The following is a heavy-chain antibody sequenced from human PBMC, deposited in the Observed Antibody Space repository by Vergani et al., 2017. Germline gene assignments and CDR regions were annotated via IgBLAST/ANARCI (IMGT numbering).Heavy chain of an antibody. D-gene: IGHD3-22*01. CDR1: GYIFNSYY. CDR2: IIPILGTA. CDR3: ATFYYDTSGYYRFFDY. Sequence: QVQLVQSGAAVKKPGASVKLSCKSSGYIFNSYYIHWVRQAPGQGLKWMGGIIPILGTANYAQNFQGRVTITADESTSTAYMELSSLRSEDTAVYYCATFYYDTSGYYRFFDYWGQGTLVTVSS. V-gene: IGHV1-69*01. J-gene: IGHJ4*02.